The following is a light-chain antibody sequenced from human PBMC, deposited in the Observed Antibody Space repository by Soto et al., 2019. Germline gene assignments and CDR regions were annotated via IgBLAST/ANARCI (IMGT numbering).Light chain of an antibody. CDR3: SSYTSSSTDV. CDR2: DVS. V-gene: IGLV2-14*01. Sequence: QSVLTRAASVSGSPGQSISISCTGTSSDVGGYNYVSWYQQHPGKAPKLMIYDVSNRPSGVSNRFSGSKSGNTASLTISGLQAEDEADYYCSSYTSSSTDVFGTGTKVTVL. CDR1: SSDVGGYNY. J-gene: IGLJ1*01.